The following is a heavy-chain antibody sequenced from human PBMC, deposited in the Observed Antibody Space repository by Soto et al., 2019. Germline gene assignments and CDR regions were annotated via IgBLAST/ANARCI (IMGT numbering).Heavy chain of an antibody. CDR3: ARDLARAGDSGYMFAFDI. CDR2: INAGNGNT. Sequence: ASVKVSCKASGCTFTSYAMHWVRQAPGQRLEWMGWINAGNGNTKYSQKFQGRVTITRDTSASTAYMELSSLRSEDTAVYYCARDLARAGDSGYMFAFDIWGQGTMVTVSS. D-gene: IGHD3-22*01. J-gene: IGHJ3*02. V-gene: IGHV1-3*01. CDR1: GCTFTSYA.